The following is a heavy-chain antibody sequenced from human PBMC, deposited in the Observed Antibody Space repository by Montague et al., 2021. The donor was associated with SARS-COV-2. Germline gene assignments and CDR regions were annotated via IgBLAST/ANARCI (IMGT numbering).Heavy chain of an antibody. V-gene: IGHV2-70*01. CDR3: ARTYYDILTGYYTYDY. CDR2: IDWDDDK. CDR1: GFSLSTSGMC. J-gene: IGHJ4*02. D-gene: IGHD3-9*01. Sequence: PALVKPTKTLTLTCTFSGFSLSTSGMCVSWIRQPPGKALERLALIDWDDDKYYSTSLKTRLTISKDTSKNQVVLTMTNMDPVDTATYYCARTYYDILTGYYTYDYWGQGTLVTVSS.